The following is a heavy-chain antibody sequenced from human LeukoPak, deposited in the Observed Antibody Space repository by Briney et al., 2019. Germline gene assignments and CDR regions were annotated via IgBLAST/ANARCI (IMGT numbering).Heavy chain of an antibody. CDR2: IYYSGST. CDR1: GGSISSGDYY. V-gene: IGHV4-30-4*01. D-gene: IGHD4-17*01. J-gene: IGHJ3*02. CDR3: ARVDYGDSTGAFDI. Sequence: PSETLSLTCTVSGGSISSGDYYWSWIRQPPGKGLEWIGYIYYSGSTYYNPSLKSRVTISVDTSKNQFSLKLSSVTAADTAVYYCARVDYGDSTGAFDIWGQGTMVTVSS.